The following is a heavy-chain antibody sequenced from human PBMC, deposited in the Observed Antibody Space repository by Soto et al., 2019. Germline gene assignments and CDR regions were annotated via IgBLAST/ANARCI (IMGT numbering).Heavy chain of an antibody. Sequence: EVQLVESGGGLVQPGGSLRLSCAASGFTFSSYDMHWVRQATGKGLEWVSAIGTAGDTYYPGSVKGRFTSSRENAKNSLYLQMNSLRAGDTAVYYCARAAYSSSWYYFDYWGQGTLVTVSS. CDR3: ARAAYSSSWYYFDY. J-gene: IGHJ4*02. CDR2: IGTAGDT. V-gene: IGHV3-13*01. CDR1: GFTFSSYD. D-gene: IGHD6-13*01.